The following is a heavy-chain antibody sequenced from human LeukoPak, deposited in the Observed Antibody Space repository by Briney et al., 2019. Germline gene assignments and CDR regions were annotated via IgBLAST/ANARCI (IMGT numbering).Heavy chain of an antibody. V-gene: IGHV3-15*01. CDR3: SDSSDQYARSYFDW. J-gene: IGHJ4*02. CDR1: GFSFSNAW. D-gene: IGHD2-8*01. Sequence: GGSLRLSCAASGFSFSNAWMNWVRQAPGKGLEWVGCIYRNTDGGATEYAAPVNGRVTISRNDAEKTVYLQMNSLRADDTARYHCSDSSDQYARSYFDWWGQGTLVTVSS. CDR2: IYRNTDGGAT.